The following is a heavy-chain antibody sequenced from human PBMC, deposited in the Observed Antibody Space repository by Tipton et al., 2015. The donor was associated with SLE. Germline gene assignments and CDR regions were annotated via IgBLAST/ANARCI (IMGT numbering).Heavy chain of an antibody. CDR3: ARISVDTTMAQRVDYGMDV. Sequence: TLSLTCTVSGGSISSYYWSWIRQPPGKGLEWVGSILYTGSTTYNPSLKSRLTMSVDTPKNQFSLKLTSVTAADTAVYYCARISVDTTMAQRVDYGMDVWGQGTTVTVSS. J-gene: IGHJ6*02. CDR1: GGSISSYY. V-gene: IGHV4-59*01. CDR2: ILYTGST. D-gene: IGHD5-18*01.